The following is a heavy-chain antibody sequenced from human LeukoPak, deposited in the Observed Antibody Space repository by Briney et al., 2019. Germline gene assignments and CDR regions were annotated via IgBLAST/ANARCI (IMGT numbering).Heavy chain of an antibody. J-gene: IGHJ6*03. CDR1: GFTFDDYA. D-gene: IGHD3-10*01. V-gene: IGHV3-43D*03. CDR3: AKDMGSGSYEDYMDV. CDR2: ISWDGGST. Sequence: GGSLRLSCAASGFTFDDYAMHWVRQAPGKGLEWVSLISWDGGSTYYADSVKGRFTISRDNSKNSLYLQMNSLRAEDTALYYCAKDMGSGSYEDYMDVWGKGTTVTVSS.